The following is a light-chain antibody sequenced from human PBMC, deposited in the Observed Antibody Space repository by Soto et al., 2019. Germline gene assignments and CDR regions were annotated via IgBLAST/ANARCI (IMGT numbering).Light chain of an antibody. V-gene: IGKV3-15*01. CDR3: LQYHTWPIT. CDR1: QGISRK. CDR2: GAS. Sequence: IVMTQSPATLSVAPGERVTFSCRASQGISRKVAWYQHKPGQAPRLLIHGASTGATGIPARFSGSGSGTEFTLTISSLQSEDCAIYYCLQYHTWPITFGGGTKVEIK. J-gene: IGKJ4*01.